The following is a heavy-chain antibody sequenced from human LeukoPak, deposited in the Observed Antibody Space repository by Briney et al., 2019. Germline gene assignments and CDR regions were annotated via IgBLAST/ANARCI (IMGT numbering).Heavy chain of an antibody. CDR3: VRQAGYFDY. V-gene: IGHV4-39*01. CDR2: IYYSGST. Sequence: SETLSLTCTVSGASISSSSYYWGWIRQPPGKGLEWIGNIYYSGSTYYNPSLKSRVTISVDSSKNQFSLKLSSVTAADTAVYHCVRQAGYFDYWGQGTLVTVSS. J-gene: IGHJ4*02. CDR1: GASISSSSYY.